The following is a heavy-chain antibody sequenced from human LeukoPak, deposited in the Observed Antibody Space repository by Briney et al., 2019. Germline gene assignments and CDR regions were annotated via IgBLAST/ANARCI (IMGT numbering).Heavy chain of an antibody. V-gene: IGHV4-34*01. Sequence: PSETLSLTCAVYGGSFSGYYWSWIRQPPGKGLEWIGEISHSGSTNYNPSLKSRVTISVDTSKNQFSLKLSSVTAADTAVYYCARELIVGATYQQTSDAFDIWGQGTMVTVSS. CDR3: ARELIVGATYQQTSDAFDI. D-gene: IGHD1-26*01. J-gene: IGHJ3*02. CDR2: ISHSGST. CDR1: GGSFSGYY.